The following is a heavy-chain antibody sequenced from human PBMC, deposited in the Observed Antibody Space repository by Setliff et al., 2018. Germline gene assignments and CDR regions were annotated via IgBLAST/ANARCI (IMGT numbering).Heavy chain of an antibody. Sequence: GESLKISCKGSGFTFSTSAMHWLRQSPDNRLEWLAYIHYGGGHIQYADSVKGRFTVSRDNAMDTLFLQMNGLTTDDTAKYFCAKDRWGYADPWGQGTLVTVSS. V-gene: IGHV3-30*02. D-gene: IGHD2-2*01. CDR3: AKDRWGYADP. CDR2: IHYGGGHI. CDR1: GFTFSTSA. J-gene: IGHJ5*02.